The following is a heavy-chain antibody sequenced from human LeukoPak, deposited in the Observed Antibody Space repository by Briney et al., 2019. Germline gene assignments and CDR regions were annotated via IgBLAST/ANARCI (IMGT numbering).Heavy chain of an antibody. CDR1: GGTFSSYA. D-gene: IGHD6-13*01. V-gene: IGHV1-69*05. Sequence: SVKVSCKASGGTFSSYAISWVRQAPGQGLEWMGRIIPIFGTANYAQKFQGRVTITTDESTSTAYMELSSLRPEDTAVYYCARDSGYSSSWYQKTPSDDYWGQGTLVTVSS. CDR2: IIPIFGTA. J-gene: IGHJ4*02. CDR3: ARDSGYSSSWYQKTPSDDY.